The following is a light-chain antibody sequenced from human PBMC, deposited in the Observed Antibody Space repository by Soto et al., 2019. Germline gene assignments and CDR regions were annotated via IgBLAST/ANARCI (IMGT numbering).Light chain of an antibody. Sequence: DLQMIQTHSKISVSVGDVVPVVCRASQSISSSLAWYQQKPGKAPKLLIYDASSLERVVPSRFVGRGTATDFILTMTSLHPDAFAPYYCQQYNSPWTFGQGTKVDIK. CDR2: DAS. CDR3: QQYNSPWT. CDR1: QSISSS. V-gene: IGKV1-5*02. J-gene: IGKJ1*01.